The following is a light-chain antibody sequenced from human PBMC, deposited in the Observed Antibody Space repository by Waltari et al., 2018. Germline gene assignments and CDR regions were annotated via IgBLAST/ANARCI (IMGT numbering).Light chain of an antibody. J-gene: IGKJ2*01. Sequence: DAVLTQSPLFLPVTLGQPASMSCRSSQSPVQSDGNTYLNWFHQRPGRSQRRLIYKISMRESGVPDSFGGRGSGTHFTLKISRVEAEDVGVYYCRQGSHWPRTFGQGTKLEI. CDR1: QSPVQSDGNTY. CDR2: KIS. V-gene: IGKV2-30*02. CDR3: RQGSHWPRT.